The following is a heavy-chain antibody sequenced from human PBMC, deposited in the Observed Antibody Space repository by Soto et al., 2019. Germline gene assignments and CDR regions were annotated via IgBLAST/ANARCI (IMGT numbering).Heavy chain of an antibody. CDR2: ISYDGSNK. CDR1: GFTFSSYA. V-gene: IGHV3-30-3*01. D-gene: IGHD6-19*01. J-gene: IGHJ4*02. CDR3: AREFSSGWYDY. Sequence: QVQLVESGGGVVQPGRSLRLSCAASGFTFSSYAMHWVRQAPGKGLEWVAVISYDGSNKYYADSMKGRFTISRDNSKNTLYLQMNSLRAEDTAVYYCAREFSSGWYDYWGQGTLVTVSS.